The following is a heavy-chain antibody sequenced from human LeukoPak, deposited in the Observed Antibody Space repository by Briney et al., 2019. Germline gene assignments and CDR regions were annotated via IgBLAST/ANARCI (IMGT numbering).Heavy chain of an antibody. D-gene: IGHD6-13*01. V-gene: IGHV3-21*01. CDR3: ARTSSYSSSWYGEVDYFDY. J-gene: IGHJ4*02. CDR1: GFTFANYA. CDR2: ISSSSSYI. Sequence: GGSLRLSCAASGFTFANYAMSWVRQAPGKGLEWVSSISSSSSYIYYADSVKGRFTISRDNAKNSLYLQMNSLRAEDTAVYYCARTSSYSSSWYGEVDYFDYWGQGTLVTVSS.